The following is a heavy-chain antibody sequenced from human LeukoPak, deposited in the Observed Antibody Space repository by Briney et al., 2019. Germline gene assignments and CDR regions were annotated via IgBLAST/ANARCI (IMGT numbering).Heavy chain of an antibody. CDR2: INHSGST. Sequence: SETLSLTCAVYGGSFSGYYWSWVRQPPGKGLEWMGEINHSGSTNYNPSLKRRGTISVDTSKNQFSLKLSSVTAADTAVYYCARGYGVGDYWGQGTLVTVSS. J-gene: IGHJ4*02. D-gene: IGHD4-17*01. CDR3: ARGYGVGDY. CDR1: GGSFSGYY. V-gene: IGHV4-34*01.